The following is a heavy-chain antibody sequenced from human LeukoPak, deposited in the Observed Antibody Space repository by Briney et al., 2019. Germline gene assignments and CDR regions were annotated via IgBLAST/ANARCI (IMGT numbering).Heavy chain of an antibody. Sequence: GASVKVSCKASGYTFTSYGINWVRQAPGQGLEWMEWISAYNGNTNYAQKLQGRVTMTTDTSTSTAYMELRSLRSDDTAVYYCARDLFGRGSGSYYGYWGQGTLVTVSS. V-gene: IGHV1-18*01. CDR3: ARDLFGRGSGSYYGY. D-gene: IGHD3-10*01. J-gene: IGHJ4*02. CDR2: ISAYNGNT. CDR1: GYTFTSYG.